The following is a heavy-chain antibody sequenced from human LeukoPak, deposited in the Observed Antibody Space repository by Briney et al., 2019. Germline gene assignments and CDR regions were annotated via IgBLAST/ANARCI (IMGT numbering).Heavy chain of an antibody. CDR3: AKDNTPTTRYYYGSGSYYFDY. CDR2: IYSRGDT. Sequence: GGSLRLSCAVSEFIVSINYMTWVRQAPGKGLEWVSLIYSRGDTKYADSVKGRFTISRDNSKNTLYLQMSSLRTEDTAVYYCAKDNTPTTRYYYGSGSYYFDYWGQGTLVTVSS. D-gene: IGHD3-10*01. V-gene: IGHV3-66*01. CDR1: EFIVSINY. J-gene: IGHJ4*02.